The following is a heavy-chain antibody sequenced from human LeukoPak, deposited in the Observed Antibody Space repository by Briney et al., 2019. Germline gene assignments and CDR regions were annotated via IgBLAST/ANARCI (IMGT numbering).Heavy chain of an antibody. CDR3: ARGTPYCSSASCYNY. D-gene: IGHD2-2*02. Sequence: ASVNVSCKASGCDFSSFDVNWVRQAPGQGPEWMGWMNPSSGNSGYAQKFQGRVTMTRNTSISTAYMELINLQSDDTAVYYCARGTPYCSSASCYNYWGQGSLVTVSS. CDR1: GCDFSSFD. V-gene: IGHV1-8*01. J-gene: IGHJ4*02. CDR2: MNPSSGNS.